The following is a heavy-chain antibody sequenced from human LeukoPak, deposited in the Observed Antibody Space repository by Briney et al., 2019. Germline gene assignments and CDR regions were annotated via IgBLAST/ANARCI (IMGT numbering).Heavy chain of an antibody. CDR2: ISGSSGSI. V-gene: IGHV3-48*01. D-gene: IGHD4-23*01. Sequence: GGSLRLSCAASGFTFSSYSMNWVRQAPGKGLEWVSYISGSSGSIYYADSVRGRFTISRDNAKNSLSLQMNSLRAEDTAVYCCARVDYGGFNFDYWGQGTLVTVST. CDR3: ARVDYGGFNFDY. J-gene: IGHJ4*02. CDR1: GFTFSSYS.